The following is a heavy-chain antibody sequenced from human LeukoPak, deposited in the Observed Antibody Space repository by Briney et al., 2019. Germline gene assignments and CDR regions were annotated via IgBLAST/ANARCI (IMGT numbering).Heavy chain of an antibody. CDR3: TRVVSGWFDP. D-gene: IGHD6-25*01. CDR1: GFDLSTYE. V-gene: IGHV3-49*04. CDR2: IRRKAYGGTT. Sequence: GGSLRLSCAASGFDLSTYEMNWVRQAPGKGLEWVSFIRRKAYGGTTEYAASVKGRFTISRDDSKSIAYLQMNSLKTEDTAVYYCTRVVSGWFDPWGQGTLVTVSS. J-gene: IGHJ5*02.